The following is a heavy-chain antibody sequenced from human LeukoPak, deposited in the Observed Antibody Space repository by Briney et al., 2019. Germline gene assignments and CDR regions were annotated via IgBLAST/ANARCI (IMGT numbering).Heavy chain of an antibody. CDR1: GFSISSGYY. CDR2: IYHSGST. D-gene: IGHD2-15*01. J-gene: IGHJ5*02. Sequence: PSETLSLTCSVSGFSISSGYYWGWIRQPPGKGLDWIGIIYHSGSTYYNPSLKSRFTMSVDTSKNQFSLKLSSVTAADTAVYYCARRISGAWFDPWGQGTLVTVSS. V-gene: IGHV4-38-2*02. CDR3: ARRISGAWFDP.